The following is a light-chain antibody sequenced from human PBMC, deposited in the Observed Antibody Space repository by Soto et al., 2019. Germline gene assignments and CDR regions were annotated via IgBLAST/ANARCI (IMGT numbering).Light chain of an antibody. CDR2: XXS. CDR3: QQSYTTPRIT. Sequence: DIQMTQSPSSLSASIGDSVIITCRASQDIGTYLNWYXXXXXXXXXXXXHXXSXXXIGVPSRFTGSGSGTEFTLTIDSLQPEDFATYYCQQSYTTPRITFGQGTRLEIK. V-gene: IGKV1-39*01. CDR1: QDIGTY. J-gene: IGKJ5*01.